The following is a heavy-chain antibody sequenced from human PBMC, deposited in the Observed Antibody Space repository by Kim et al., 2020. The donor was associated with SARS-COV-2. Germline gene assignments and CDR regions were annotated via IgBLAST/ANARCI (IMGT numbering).Heavy chain of an antibody. J-gene: IGHJ4*02. D-gene: IGHD6-19*01. V-gene: IGHV6-1*01. CDR3: ARLRVTRGGWLRGDFDY. Sequence: VKSRITINPDTAKNQFSLQLNSVTPEDTAVYYCARLRVTRGGWLRGDFDYWGQGTLVTVSS.